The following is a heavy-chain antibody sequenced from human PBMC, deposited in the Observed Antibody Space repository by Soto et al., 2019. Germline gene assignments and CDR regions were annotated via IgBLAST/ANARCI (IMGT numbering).Heavy chain of an antibody. CDR3: ASEYCSSTSCRGPLSQFDY. V-gene: IGHV4-59*01. CDR1: VGSISSYY. D-gene: IGHD2-2*01. Sequence: SETLSLTCTVSVGSISSYYWSWIRQRPGKGLEWIGYIYYSGSTNYNPSLKSRVTISVDTSKNQFSLKLSSVTAADTAVYYCASEYCSSTSCRGPLSQFDYWGQGTLVTVSS. J-gene: IGHJ4*02. CDR2: IYYSGST.